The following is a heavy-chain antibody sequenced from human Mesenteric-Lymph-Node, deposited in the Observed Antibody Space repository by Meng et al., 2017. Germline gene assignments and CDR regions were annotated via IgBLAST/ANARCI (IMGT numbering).Heavy chain of an antibody. CDR3: ARDPGISVVIAFDF. V-gene: IGHV6-1*01. Sequence: SGLCFADPPHPLPLPWSTPVNSVPSNRSAWTLIGQSPSRGLEWLGRTYFRSKLYNDYAVSVTGRITINPDTSKNQFSLHLNSMTPEDTAVYYCARDPGISVVIAFDFWGQGTLVTVSS. D-gene: IGHD3-22*01. J-gene: IGHJ4*02. CDR2: TYFRSKLYN. CDR1: VNSVPSNRSA.